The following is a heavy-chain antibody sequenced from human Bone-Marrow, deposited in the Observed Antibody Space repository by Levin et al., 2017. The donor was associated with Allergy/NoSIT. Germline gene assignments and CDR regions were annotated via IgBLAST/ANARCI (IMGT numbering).Heavy chain of an antibody. Sequence: SPTLSLPCAVSGYSIRSGYYWGWIRQPPGKGLEWIGSIYHSGSTYYNPSLKSRVTISVDTSKNQFSLKLSSVTAADTAVYYCARDGPAGPPPLYYYDSSGGYYYYGMDVWGQGTTVTVSS. D-gene: IGHD3-22*01. V-gene: IGHV4-38-2*02. CDR2: IYHSGST. CDR1: GYSIRSGYY. J-gene: IGHJ6*02. CDR3: ARDGPAGPPPLYYYDSSGGYYYYGMDV.